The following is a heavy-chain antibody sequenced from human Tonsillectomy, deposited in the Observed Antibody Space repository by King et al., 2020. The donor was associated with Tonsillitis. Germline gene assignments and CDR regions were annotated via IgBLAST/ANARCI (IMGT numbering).Heavy chain of an antibody. CDR3: TPHIVAVGVFDS. CDR2: IKSKTDGGTA. J-gene: IGHJ4*02. D-gene: IGHD6-13*01. Sequence: VQLVESGGGLVKPGGSLRLSCAASGFTFNNAWMSWVRQAPGKGLEWVGRIKSKTDGGTADYAVPVKGRITISRDDSKNTLYLQMNSLKIEDTAVYYCTPHIVAVGVFDSWGQGTLVTVSS. V-gene: IGHV3-15*01. CDR1: GFTFNNAW.